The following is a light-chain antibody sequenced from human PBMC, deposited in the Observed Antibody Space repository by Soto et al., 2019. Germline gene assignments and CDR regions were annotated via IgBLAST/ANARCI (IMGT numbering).Light chain of an antibody. Sequence: QSVLTQPPSEPGAPGQRVIIYCTGSSSNIGAGRDVHWYRQFPGEAPKFLISDSNHRPSGVPDRFSVSKSGAYASLASTGLRHEDEGDYYCQSYGTSLSGLYVFGTGTKLTVL. CDR3: QSYGTSLSGLYV. J-gene: IGLJ1*01. CDR1: SSNIGAGRD. V-gene: IGLV1-40*01. CDR2: DSN.